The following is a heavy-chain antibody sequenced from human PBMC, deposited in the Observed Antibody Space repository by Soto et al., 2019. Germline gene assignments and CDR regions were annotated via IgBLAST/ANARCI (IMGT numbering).Heavy chain of an antibody. CDR2: ISYDGSNK. V-gene: IGHV3-30-3*01. J-gene: IGHJ4*02. CDR1: GFTFSTYA. Sequence: GGSLRLSCAASGFTFSTYAMHWVRQAPGKGLEWVAVISYDGSNKYYADSVKGRFTISRDNSKNTLYLQMNSLRAEDTAVYYCARGLREYGGHGDRDDYWGQGTLVTVSS. D-gene: IGHD3-16*01. CDR3: ARGLREYGGHGDRDDY.